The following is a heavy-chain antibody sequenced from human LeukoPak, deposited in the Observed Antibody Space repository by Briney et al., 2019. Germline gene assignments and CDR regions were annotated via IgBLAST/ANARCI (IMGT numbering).Heavy chain of an antibody. CDR2: IYSDGST. CDR1: GFTVSSNY. CDR3: ARVRYYGSGTYFFDD. V-gene: IGHV3-53*01. J-gene: IGHJ4*02. D-gene: IGHD3-10*01. Sequence: PGGSLRLSCGVSGFTVSSNYMSWARQAPGKGLERVSVIYSDGSTYYMDSVKGRFTISRDNSKNKLYLQMNSLRAEDTAVYFCARVRYYGSGTYFFDDRVQGTLVTVSS.